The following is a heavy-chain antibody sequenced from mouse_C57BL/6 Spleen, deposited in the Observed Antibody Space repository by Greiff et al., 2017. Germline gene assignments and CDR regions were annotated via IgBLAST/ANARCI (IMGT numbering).Heavy chain of an antibody. D-gene: IGHD1-1*01. J-gene: IGHJ2*01. CDR1: GYTFTSYW. V-gene: IGHV1-64*01. CDR3: ARPDYDGSSYDYFDY. CDR2: IHPNSGST. Sequence: QVQLQQPGAELVKPGASVKLSCKASGYTFTSYWMHWVKQRPGQGLEWIGMIHPNSGSTNYNEKFKSKATLTVDKSASTAYMQLSSLTSEDSAVYYCARPDYDGSSYDYFDYWGQGTTLTVSS.